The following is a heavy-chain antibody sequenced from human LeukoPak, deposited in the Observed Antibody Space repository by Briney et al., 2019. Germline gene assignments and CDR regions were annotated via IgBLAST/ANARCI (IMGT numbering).Heavy chain of an antibody. J-gene: IGHJ4*02. Sequence: GGSLRLSCAASGFTFSSYGMHWVRQAPGKGLEWVAVIWYDGSNKYYADSVKGRFTISRDNSKNTLYLQMNSLRAEDTAVYYCAKDLDLHYDSSGHDYWGQGTLVTVSS. CDR2: IWYDGSNK. CDR1: GFTFSSYG. D-gene: IGHD3-22*01. V-gene: IGHV3-33*06. CDR3: AKDLDLHYDSSGHDY.